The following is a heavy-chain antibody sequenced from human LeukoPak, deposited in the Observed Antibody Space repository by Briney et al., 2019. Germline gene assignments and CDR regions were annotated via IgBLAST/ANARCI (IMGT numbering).Heavy chain of an antibody. V-gene: IGHV3-21*01. D-gene: IGHD3-10*01. CDR1: GFTFSSYS. CDR2: ISSSSSYI. CDR3: ARASDLWFGELLSSY. Sequence: GSLRLSCAASGFTFSSYSVNWVRQAPGKGLEWVSSISSSSSYIYYADSVKGRFTISRDNAKNSLYLQMNSLRAEDTAVYYCARASDLWFGELLSSYWGQGTLVTVSS. J-gene: IGHJ4*02.